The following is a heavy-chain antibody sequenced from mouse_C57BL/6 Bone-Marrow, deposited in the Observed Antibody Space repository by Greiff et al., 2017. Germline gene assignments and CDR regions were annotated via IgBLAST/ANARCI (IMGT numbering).Heavy chain of an antibody. D-gene: IGHD1-1*01. J-gene: IGHJ2*01. CDR3: ARLITTVVAKGFDY. CDR1: GFTFSSYG. CDR2: ISSGGSYT. Sequence: EVNVVESGGDLVKPGGSLKLSCAASGFTFSSYGMSWVRQTPDKRLAWVATISSGGSYTYYPDSVKGRFTISRDNATNTLYLQMSSLKSEDTAMYYCARLITTVVAKGFDYWGQGTTLTVPS. V-gene: IGHV5-6*01.